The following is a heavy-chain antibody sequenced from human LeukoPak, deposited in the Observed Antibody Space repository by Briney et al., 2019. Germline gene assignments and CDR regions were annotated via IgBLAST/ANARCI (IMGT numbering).Heavy chain of an antibody. V-gene: IGHV4-59*01. J-gene: IGHJ6*02. CDR3: AREGRPAAENTFYFYYGMDV. CDR2: LHHSGST. Sequence: PSETLSLTCTVFGGSISGYYWTWIRQVPGKGLEWIGFLHHSGSTDYNPSLQSRVTISVDTSKNQLSLKLRSVTAADTAVYYCAREGRPAAENTFYFYYGMDVWGQGTAVTVSS. D-gene: IGHD6-13*01. CDR1: GGSISGYY.